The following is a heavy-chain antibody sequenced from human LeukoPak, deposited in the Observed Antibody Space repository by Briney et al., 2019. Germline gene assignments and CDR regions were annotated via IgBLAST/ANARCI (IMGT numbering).Heavy chain of an antibody. CDR3: ARVAGWRYNWFDP. Sequence: SETLSLTCTVSGGSISSYYWGWIRQPPGKGLEWIGSIYYSGSTYYNPSLKSRVTISVDTSKNQFSLKLSSVTAADTAVYYCARVAGWRYNWFDPWGQGTLVTVSS. D-gene: IGHD2-15*01. V-gene: IGHV4-39*07. J-gene: IGHJ5*02. CDR1: GGSISSYY. CDR2: IYYSGST.